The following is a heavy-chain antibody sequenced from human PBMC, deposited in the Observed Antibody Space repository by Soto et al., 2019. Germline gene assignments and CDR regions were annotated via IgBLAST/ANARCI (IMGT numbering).Heavy chain of an antibody. CDR1: GFDFRSYE. CDR3: ERENLRDEIGI. CDR2: IRANDESI. V-gene: IGHV3-48*03. Sequence: GGSLRLSCVASGFDFRSYEMNWVRQAPGKGLEWVSNIRANDESIYYADSVKGRVSVSRDNAKNSLFLEMNSLRVDDTAVYYCERENLRDEIGIWGQGTMVTVSS. D-gene: IGHD2-21*01. J-gene: IGHJ3*02.